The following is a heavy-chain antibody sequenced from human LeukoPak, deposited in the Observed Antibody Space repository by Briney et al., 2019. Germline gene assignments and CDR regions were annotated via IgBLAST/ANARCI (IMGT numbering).Heavy chain of an antibody. CDR1: GGSFNGYY. V-gene: IGHV4-34*01. CDR2: INHSGST. Sequence: SETLSLTCAVYGGSFNGYYRSWIRQPPGKGLEWIGEINHSGSTNYNPSLKSRVTISVDTSKNQFSLKLSSVTAADTAVYYCARGTRRAYSSSNYWGQGTLVTVSS. J-gene: IGHJ4*02. CDR3: ARGTRRAYSSSNY. D-gene: IGHD6-6*01.